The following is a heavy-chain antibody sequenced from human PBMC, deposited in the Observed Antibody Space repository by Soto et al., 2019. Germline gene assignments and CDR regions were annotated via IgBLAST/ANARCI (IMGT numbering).Heavy chain of an antibody. J-gene: IGHJ4*02. CDR1: GFTFSSYA. D-gene: IGHD2-2*01. V-gene: IGHV3-23*01. CDR2: ISGSGGST. Sequence: GGSLRLSCAASGFTFSSYAMSWVRQAPGKGREWVSAISGSGGSTYYADSVKGRFTISRDNSKNTLYLQMNSLRAEDTAVYYCAKGGGEDIVVVPAAMMRFDYWGQGTLVTVSS. CDR3: AKGGGEDIVVVPAAMMRFDY.